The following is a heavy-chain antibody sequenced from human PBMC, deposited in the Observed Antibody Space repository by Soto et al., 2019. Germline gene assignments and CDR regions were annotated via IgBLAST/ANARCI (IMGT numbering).Heavy chain of an antibody. D-gene: IGHD6-19*01. Sequence: QLQLQESGPGLVKPSETLSLTCTVSGGSISSSSYYWGWIRQPPGKGLEWIGSIYYSGSTYYNPSLKSRVTISVDTSKNQFSLKLSSVTAADTAVYYCARRDSSGWYGVWDYWGQGTLDTVSS. V-gene: IGHV4-39*01. CDR2: IYYSGST. J-gene: IGHJ4*02. CDR1: GGSISSSSYY. CDR3: ARRDSSGWYGVWDY.